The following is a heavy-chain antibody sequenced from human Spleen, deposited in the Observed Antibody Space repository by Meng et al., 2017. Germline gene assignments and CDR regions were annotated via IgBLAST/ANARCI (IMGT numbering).Heavy chain of an antibody. D-gene: IGHD3-16*01. CDR1: GFTFTDYA. CDR2: VSHDGNSG. J-gene: IGHJ5*02. Sequence: QLVESGGGVVQPGGPLRLHFATSGFTFTDYAMHWCRQAPGRGPEWVAIVSHDGNSGCYADSVKGRFIVSRDNFKNIQFLHMNSLRPEDTAVYYCARDKSHYDGRSGWFDPCGQGTLVTVSS. CDR3: ARDKSHYDGRSGWFDP. V-gene: IGHV3-30-3*01.